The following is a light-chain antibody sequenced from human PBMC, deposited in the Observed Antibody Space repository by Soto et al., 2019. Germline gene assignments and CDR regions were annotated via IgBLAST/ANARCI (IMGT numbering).Light chain of an antibody. Sequence: DIQMTQSPSSLSASVGDRVTITCRASQSISRFLNWYQQKSGKAPQLLIYAASSLPSGLPSRFSGSRSGTDFTLTISSLQPEDFATYYCQQSYITPPWTFGQGSKVEIK. CDR1: QSISRF. V-gene: IGKV1-39*01. J-gene: IGKJ1*01. CDR3: QQSYITPPWT. CDR2: AAS.